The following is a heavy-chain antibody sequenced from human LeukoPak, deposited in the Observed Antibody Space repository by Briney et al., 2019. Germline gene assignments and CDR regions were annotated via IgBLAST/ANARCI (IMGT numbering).Heavy chain of an antibody. CDR1: GYSFTSYG. J-gene: IGHJ4*02. Sequence: GESLKISCKGSGYSFTSYGISWVRQAPGQGLEWMGWISAYNGNTNYAQKLQGRVTMTTDTSTSTAYMELRSLRSDDTAVYYCARDEPYSSSWYLDYWGQGTLVTVSS. CDR3: ARDEPYSSSWYLDY. V-gene: IGHV1-18*04. CDR2: ISAYNGNT. D-gene: IGHD6-13*01.